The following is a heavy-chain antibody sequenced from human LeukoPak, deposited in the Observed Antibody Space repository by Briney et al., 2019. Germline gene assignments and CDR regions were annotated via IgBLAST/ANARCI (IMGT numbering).Heavy chain of an antibody. CDR1: GGSISVYY. CDR2: IYTSGST. J-gene: IGHJ3*02. D-gene: IGHD3-22*01. V-gene: IGHV4-4*07. CDR3: ACLTTADAFDI. Sequence: SETLSLICTVSGGSISVYYWSWIRQPAGKGLEWIGRIYTSGSTNYNPSLKSRVTMSVDTSKNQFSLKLSSVTAADTAVYYCACLTTADAFDIWGQGTMVTVSS.